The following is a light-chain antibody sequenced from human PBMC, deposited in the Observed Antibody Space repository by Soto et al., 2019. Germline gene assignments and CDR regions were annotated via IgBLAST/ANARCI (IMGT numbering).Light chain of an antibody. V-gene: IGKV3-15*01. CDR1: QSVRSD. J-gene: IGKJ4*01. CDR3: QHYNNLPLT. Sequence: EIVMTQSPATLSVSPGDGATLSCRASQSVRSDLAWYQHKPGLAPRLLIYGVSTRATGIPVRFSDSGSGTEFTLSISSLQSEDSAIYYCQHYNNLPLTFGGGTKVDIK. CDR2: GVS.